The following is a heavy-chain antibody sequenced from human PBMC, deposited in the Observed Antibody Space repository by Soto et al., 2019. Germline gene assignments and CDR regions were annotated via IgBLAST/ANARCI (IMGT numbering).Heavy chain of an antibody. CDR2: IYPGDSDT. Sequence: PGESLTISRKGSGYSFSSYCIGWVRQMPGKGLEWMGIIYPGDSDTRYSPSFQGQVTISADKSISTAYLLWSSLKASDTAMYYCARGCSGGSCYSYYDHGMVVWGQGTTVTVSS. J-gene: IGHJ6*02. CDR3: ARGCSGGSCYSYYDHGMVV. CDR1: GYSFSSYC. V-gene: IGHV5-51*01. D-gene: IGHD2-15*01.